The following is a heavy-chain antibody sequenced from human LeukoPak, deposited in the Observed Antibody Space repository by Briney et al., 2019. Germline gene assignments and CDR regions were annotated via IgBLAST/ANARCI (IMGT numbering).Heavy chain of an antibody. CDR2: IYYSGST. J-gene: IGHJ6*03. Sequence: SETLSFTCTVSGGSISSYYWSWIRQPPGKGLEWIGYIYYSGSTNYNPSLKSRVTISVDTSKNQFSLKLNSVTAADTAVYYCARGPTVSDMDVWGKGTTVTVSS. D-gene: IGHD4-11*01. CDR1: GGSISSYY. CDR3: ARGPTVSDMDV. V-gene: IGHV4-59*01.